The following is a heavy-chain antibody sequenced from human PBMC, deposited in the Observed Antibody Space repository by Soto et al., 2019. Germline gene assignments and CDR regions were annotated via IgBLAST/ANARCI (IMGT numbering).Heavy chain of an antibody. Sequence: SETLSLTCAVYGGSFSGYYWSWIRQPPGKGLEWIGEINHSGSTNYNPSLKSRVTISVDTSKNQFSLKLSSVTAADTAVYYCERSGDDILTGYYTDYWGQGTLVTVSS. V-gene: IGHV4-34*01. D-gene: IGHD3-9*01. CDR2: INHSGST. J-gene: IGHJ4*02. CDR3: ERSGDDILTGYYTDY. CDR1: GGSFSGYY.